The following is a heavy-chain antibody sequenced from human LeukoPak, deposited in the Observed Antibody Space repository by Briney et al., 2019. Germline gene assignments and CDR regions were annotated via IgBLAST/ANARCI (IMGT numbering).Heavy chain of an antibody. CDR2: IYSGGST. D-gene: IGHD2-21*02. CDR1: GFTVSSNY. J-gene: IGHJ5*02. Sequence: GGSLRLSCAASGFTVSSNYMSWVRQAPGKGLEWVSVIYSGGSTYYADSVKGRFTISRHNSKNTLYLQMNSLRAEDTAVYYCARELVTGVWAPWFDPWGQGTLVTVSS. V-gene: IGHV3-53*04. CDR3: ARELVTGVWAPWFDP.